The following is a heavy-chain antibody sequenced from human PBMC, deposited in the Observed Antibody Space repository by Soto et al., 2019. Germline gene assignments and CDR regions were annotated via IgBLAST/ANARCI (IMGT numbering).Heavy chain of an antibody. Sequence: PGGSLRLSCAASGFTFSNAWMSWVRHAPGKGLEWVGRIKSKTDGGTTDYAAPVKGRFTISRDDSKNTLYLQMNSLKTEDTAVYYCTTDFAPYYYDSSGYYADYWGQGTLVTVSS. CDR3: TTDFAPYYYDSSGYYADY. CDR2: IKSKTDGGTT. D-gene: IGHD3-22*01. CDR1: GFTFSNAW. J-gene: IGHJ4*02. V-gene: IGHV3-15*01.